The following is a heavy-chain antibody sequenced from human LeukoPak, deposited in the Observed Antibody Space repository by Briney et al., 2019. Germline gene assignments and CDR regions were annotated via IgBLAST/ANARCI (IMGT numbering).Heavy chain of an antibody. CDR3: ARVKSGYSYGPHYYYYYYMDV. CDR2: IKQDGSEK. Sequence: GGSLRLSCAASGFTFSSYWMSWVRQAPGKGLEWVANIKQDGSEKNYVDSVKGRFTISRDNAKNSLYLQMNSLRAEDTAVYYCARVKSGYSYGPHYYYYYYMDVWGKGTTVTVSS. J-gene: IGHJ6*03. D-gene: IGHD5-18*01. CDR1: GFTFSSYW. V-gene: IGHV3-7*04.